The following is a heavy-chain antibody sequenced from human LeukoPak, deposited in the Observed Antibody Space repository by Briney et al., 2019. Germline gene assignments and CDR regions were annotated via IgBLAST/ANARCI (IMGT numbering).Heavy chain of an antibody. CDR1: GDSVSSNSGA. J-gene: IGHJ3*02. V-gene: IGHV6-1*01. D-gene: IGHD4-17*01. CDR3: ARADYGEVGAFDI. Sequence: SQTLSLTCAISGDSVSSNSGAWNWIRQSPSRGLEWLGRTYYRSKWYNDYAVSVKSRITINPDTSKNQFSLQLNSVTPEDTAVYYCARADYGEVGAFDIWGRGTMVTVSP. CDR2: TYYRSKWYN.